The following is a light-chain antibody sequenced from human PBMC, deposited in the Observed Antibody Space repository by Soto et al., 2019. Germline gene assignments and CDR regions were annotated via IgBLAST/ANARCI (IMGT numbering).Light chain of an antibody. CDR1: SSNIGSNY. Sequence: QSVLTQPPSASGTPGQRVTISCSGSSSNIGSNYVYWYQQLPGTAPKLLIYRNNQRPSGVPDRFSGSKSGTSASLAISGLRSEDEADYYWAAWDDSLLVFGGGTKLTVL. J-gene: IGLJ2*01. CDR3: AAWDDSLLV. CDR2: RNN. V-gene: IGLV1-47*01.